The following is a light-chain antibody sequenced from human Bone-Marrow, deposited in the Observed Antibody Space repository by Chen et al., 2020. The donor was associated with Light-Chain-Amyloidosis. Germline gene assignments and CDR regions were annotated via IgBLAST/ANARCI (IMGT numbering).Light chain of an antibody. J-gene: IGKJ1*01. CDR3: QRTYNALWT. CDR2: SAS. CDR1: QGISSY. Sequence: DIQLTQSPSSLSASVGDRVTIPCRVSQGISSYLNWYRQKPGKVPKLLIYSASNLQSGVPSRFSGSRSGADFTLTLSTLQPEDVAPYYAQRTYNALWTVGQGTKVEIK. V-gene: IGKV1-27*01.